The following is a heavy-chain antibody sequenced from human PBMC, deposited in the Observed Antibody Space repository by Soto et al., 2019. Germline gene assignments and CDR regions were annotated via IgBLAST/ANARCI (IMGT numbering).Heavy chain of an antibody. D-gene: IGHD6-6*01. CDR1: GYTFTSYD. CDR2: MNPNSGNT. J-gene: IGHJ5*02. CDR3: AREQVGWFDP. V-gene: IGHV1-8*01. Sequence: QVQLVQSGAEVKKPGASVKVSCKASGYTFTSYDINWVRQATGQGLEWMGWMNPNSGNTVEAQKVQGRVTMTRNTSISTAYMELRSLSSEDTAVYYCAREQVGWFDPWAQGTLVTVSS.